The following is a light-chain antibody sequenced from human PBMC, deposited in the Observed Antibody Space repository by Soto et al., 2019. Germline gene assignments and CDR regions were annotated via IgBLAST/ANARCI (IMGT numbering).Light chain of an antibody. J-gene: IGLJ1*01. CDR3: CSYAGSSTYV. V-gene: IGLV2-23*02. Sequence: QSALTQPASVSGSPGQSITISCTGTNSDVGTYNLVSWYQQHPGKAPKLMIYEVSKRPSGVSNRFSGCKSGNTASLTISGLQAEDEADYYCCSYAGSSTYVFGTGTKLTVL. CDR2: EVS. CDR1: NSDVGTYNL.